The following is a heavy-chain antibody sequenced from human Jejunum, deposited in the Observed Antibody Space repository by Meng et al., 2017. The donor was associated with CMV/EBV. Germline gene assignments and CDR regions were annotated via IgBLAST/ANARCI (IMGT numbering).Heavy chain of an antibody. J-gene: IGHJ4*02. Sequence: ASGFTFSSYTMSWVRQAPGKGLEWVSSISVSDSITYYADSVRGRFTISRDNSKNTLYLQINSLRPDDTAVYYCATRDGQWLVPFHYWGQGTLVTVSS. CDR2: ISVSDSIT. CDR1: GFTFSSYT. D-gene: IGHD6-19*01. CDR3: ATRDGQWLVPFHY. V-gene: IGHV3-23*01.